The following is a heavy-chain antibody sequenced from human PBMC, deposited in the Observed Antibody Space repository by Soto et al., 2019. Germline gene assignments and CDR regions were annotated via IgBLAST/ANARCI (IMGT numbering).Heavy chain of an antibody. V-gene: IGHV3-53*01. CDR1: GFTVSSNY. D-gene: IGHD3-22*01. J-gene: IGHJ4*02. CDR3: ARGREVGYYYDSSGYYSESVGALDY. CDR2: IYSGGST. Sequence: PGGSLRLSCAASGFTVSSNYRSWVRQAPGKGLERVSVIYSGGSTYYADSVKGRFTISRDNSKNTLYLQMNSLRAEDTAVYYCARGREVGYYYDSSGYYSESVGALDYWGQGTLVTVSS.